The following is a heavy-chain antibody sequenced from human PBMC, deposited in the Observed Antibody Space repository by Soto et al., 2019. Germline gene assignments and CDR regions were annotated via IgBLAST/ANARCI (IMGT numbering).Heavy chain of an antibody. CDR3: AAINYDIFTGFFSDY. J-gene: IGHJ4*02. CDR1: GFTFGDYA. V-gene: IGHV3-33*01. CDR2: IWHDGSNE. Sequence: GGSLRLSCTASGFTFGDYAMSWFRQAPGKGLEWVALIWHDGSNEYYADSVKGRFTISRDNSKNTVYLQMNSLGVEDTAVYYCAAINYDIFTGFFSDYWGQGTLVTVSS. D-gene: IGHD3-9*01.